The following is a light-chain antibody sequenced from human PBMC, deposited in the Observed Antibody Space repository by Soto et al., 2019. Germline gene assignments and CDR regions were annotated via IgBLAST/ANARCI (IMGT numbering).Light chain of an antibody. CDR3: QQGQNWPIT. V-gene: IGKV3-15*01. J-gene: IGKJ2*01. CDR1: QSSNSE. Sequence: EIVMTQSPATLSLSPGERAALSCRASQSSNSELAWYQQKPGQPPRLLIYGASTRATGVPARFTGSESGSEVTLTISGLQSEDCAVYYCQQGQNWPITFGQGTRLEI. CDR2: GAS.